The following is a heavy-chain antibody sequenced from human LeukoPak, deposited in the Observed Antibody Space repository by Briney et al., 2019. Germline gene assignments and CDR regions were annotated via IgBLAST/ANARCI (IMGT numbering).Heavy chain of an antibody. CDR1: GGTFSSYT. V-gene: IGHV1-69*05. Sequence: ASVKVSCKASGGTFSSYTISWVRQAPGQGLEWMGRIIPIFGTANYAQKFQGRVTITTDESTSTAYMELSSLRSEATAVYYCASQQRAYYYDSSGYYEPYWFDPWGQGTLVTVSS. CDR2: IIPIFGTA. CDR3: ASQQRAYYYDSSGYYEPYWFDP. J-gene: IGHJ5*02. D-gene: IGHD3-22*01.